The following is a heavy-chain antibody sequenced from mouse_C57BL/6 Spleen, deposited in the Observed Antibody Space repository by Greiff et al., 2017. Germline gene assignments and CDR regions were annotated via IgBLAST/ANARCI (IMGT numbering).Heavy chain of an antibody. Sequence: QVQLQQSGAELMKPGASVKLSCKATGYTFTGYWIEWVKQRPGHGLEWIGEILPGSGSTNYNEKFKGKATFTADTSSNTAYMQLSSLTTEDAAIDDCARDHYYYGSNYAMDYWGQGTSVTVSS. V-gene: IGHV1-9*01. J-gene: IGHJ4*01. CDR3: ARDHYYYGSNYAMDY. CDR1: GYTFTGYW. D-gene: IGHD1-1*01. CDR2: ILPGSGST.